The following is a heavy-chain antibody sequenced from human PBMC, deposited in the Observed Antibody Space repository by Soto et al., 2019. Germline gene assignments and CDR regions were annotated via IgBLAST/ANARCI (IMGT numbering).Heavy chain of an antibody. CDR1: GYNFNTYW. CDR2: IYPGDSDT. CDR3: ARRLQRTAVTSNWFDP. J-gene: IGHJ5*02. V-gene: IGHV5-51*01. Sequence: GESLKISCKGSGYNFNTYWIDWVRQMPGKGLEWMGRIYPGDSDTRYSPSFQGQVIISVDKSNNTAYLQWSSLKASDTAIYFCARRLQRTAVTSNWFDPWGQGTLVTVS. D-gene: IGHD4-17*01.